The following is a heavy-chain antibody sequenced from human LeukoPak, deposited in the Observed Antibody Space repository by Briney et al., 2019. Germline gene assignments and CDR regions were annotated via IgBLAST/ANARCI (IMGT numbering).Heavy chain of an antibody. V-gene: IGHV4-59*01. CDR2: IYYSGST. J-gene: IGHJ6*03. Sequence: PSETLSLTCTVSGGSISSYYWSWIRQPPGKGLEWIGYIYYSGSTNYSPSLKSRVTISVDTSKNQFSLKLSSVTAADTAVYYCARVTPYYYYMDVWGKGTTVTVSS. CDR1: GGSISSYY. CDR3: ARVTPYYYYMDV.